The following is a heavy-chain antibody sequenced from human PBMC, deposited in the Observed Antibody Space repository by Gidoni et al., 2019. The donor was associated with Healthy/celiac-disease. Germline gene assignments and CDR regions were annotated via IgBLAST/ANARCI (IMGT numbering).Heavy chain of an antibody. V-gene: IGHV3-23*01. D-gene: IGHD3-10*01. CDR3: AKVMVRGATKYYFDY. CDR1: GFTFRSYA. CDR2: ISGSGGST. J-gene: IGHJ4*02. Sequence: EVQLLASGGGLLQPGGSLGLPCAASGFTFRSYAMSWVRQAPGKGREWVSAISGSGGSTYYADSVKGRFTISRDNSKNTLYLQMNSLRAEDTAVYYCAKVMVRGATKYYFDYWGQGTLVTVSS.